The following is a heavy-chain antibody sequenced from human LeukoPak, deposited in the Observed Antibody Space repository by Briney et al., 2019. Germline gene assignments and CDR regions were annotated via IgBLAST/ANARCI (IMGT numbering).Heavy chain of an antibody. CDR3: ARLRIAAAGKASWFDP. V-gene: IGHV4-4*07. D-gene: IGHD6-13*01. CDR2: IYTSGST. CDR1: GGSISSYY. Sequence: PSETLSLTCTVSGGSISSYYWSWIRQPAGKGLEWIGRIYTSGSTYYNPSLKSRVTISVDTSKNQFSLKLSSVTAADTAVYYCARLRIAAAGKASWFDPWGQGTLVTVSS. J-gene: IGHJ5*02.